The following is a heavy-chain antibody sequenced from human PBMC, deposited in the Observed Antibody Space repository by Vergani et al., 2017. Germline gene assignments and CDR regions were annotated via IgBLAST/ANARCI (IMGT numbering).Heavy chain of an antibody. CDR3: ARDLGGGYSYAVGY. Sequence: QVQLVQSGAEVKKPGASVKVSCKASGYTFTGYYMHWVRQAPGQGLEWMGGINPNSGGTNYDQKFQGRVTMTRDTSISTAFMERSRLRSDDTAVYYCARDLGGGYSYAVGYWGQGTLVTVSS. CDR1: GYTFTGYY. J-gene: IGHJ4*02. D-gene: IGHD5-18*01. CDR2: INPNSGGT. V-gene: IGHV1-2*02.